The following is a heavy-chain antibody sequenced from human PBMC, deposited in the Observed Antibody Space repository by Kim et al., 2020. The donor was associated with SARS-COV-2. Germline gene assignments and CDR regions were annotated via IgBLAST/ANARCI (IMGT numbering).Heavy chain of an antibody. V-gene: IGHV3-20*03. CDR3: ATDYGDYVRGAYYGMDV. D-gene: IGHD4-17*01. Sequence: SVKGRFTIARDNAKNSLYLQMNSLGAEDTALYYCATDYGDYVRGAYYGMDVWGQGTTVTVSS. J-gene: IGHJ6*02.